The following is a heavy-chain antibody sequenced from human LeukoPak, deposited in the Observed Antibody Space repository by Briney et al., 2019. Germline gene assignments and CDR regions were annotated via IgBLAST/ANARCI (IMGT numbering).Heavy chain of an antibody. V-gene: IGHV3-30*02. J-gene: IGHJ4*02. CDR2: IRYGGTNK. CDR3: AKDSSFHGWLYYFDY. D-gene: IGHD5-12*01. Sequence: GGSLRLPCAASGFTFSSYGMHWVRQAPGKGLEWVAFIRYGGTNKYYADSVKGRFTISRDNSKNTLYLQMNSLRAEDTAVYYCAKDSSFHGWLYYFDYWGQGTLVTVSS. CDR1: GFTFSSYG.